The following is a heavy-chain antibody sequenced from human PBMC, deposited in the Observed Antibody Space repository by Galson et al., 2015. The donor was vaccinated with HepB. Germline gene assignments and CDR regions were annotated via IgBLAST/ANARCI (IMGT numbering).Heavy chain of an antibody. CDR2: INPNSGGT. D-gene: IGHD3-22*01. CDR3: ARDPSPHYYDSSGYYYNY. V-gene: IGHV1-2*02. J-gene: IGHJ4*02. Sequence: SVKVSCKASGSTFTGYYMHWVRQAPGQGLEWMGWINPNSGGTNYAQKFQGRVTMTRDTSISTAYMELSRLRSDDTAVYYCARDPSPHYYDSSGYYYNYWGQGTLVTVSS. CDR1: GSTFTGYY.